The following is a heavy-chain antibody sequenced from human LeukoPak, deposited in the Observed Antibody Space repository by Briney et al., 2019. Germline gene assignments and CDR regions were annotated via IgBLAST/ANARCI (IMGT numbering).Heavy chain of an antibody. CDR1: GFTFSSYE. Sequence: GGSLRLSCAASGFTFSSYEMNWVRQAPGKGLEWVSYIRSSGSAIYYADSVKGRFTISRDNAKNSLYLQMNSLRAEDTAVYYCARDQYYDFWSGPNAFDYWGQGTLVTVSS. D-gene: IGHD3-3*01. CDR3: ARDQYYDFWSGPNAFDY. J-gene: IGHJ4*02. CDR2: IRSSGSAI. V-gene: IGHV3-48*03.